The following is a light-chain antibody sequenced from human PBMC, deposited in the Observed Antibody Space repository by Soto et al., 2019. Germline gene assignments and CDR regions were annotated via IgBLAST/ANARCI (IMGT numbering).Light chain of an antibody. CDR2: GAS. J-gene: IGKJ2*01. CDR1: QSVSSN. V-gene: IGKV3-15*01. CDR3: QQYNNWPPYT. Sequence: EIVMTQSPATLSVSPGERATLSCGASQSVSSNLAWYQQKPGQAPRLLIYGASTRATGIPARFSGSGSGTEFTLNISSLQSEDFAVYYCQQYNNWPPYTFGQGTKLEIK.